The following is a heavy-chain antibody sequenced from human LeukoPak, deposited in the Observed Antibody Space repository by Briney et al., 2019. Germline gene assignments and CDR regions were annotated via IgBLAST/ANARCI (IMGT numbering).Heavy chain of an antibody. Sequence: ASVKVSCKSSVYSGTSCGGSWFRQGPGQRLGWSVWRSAYNGNRGCAYKIQGRVTLITDTSTSTAYMELRSLRSEDTAVYYCARDSARILSYYYYGMDGWGQGTTVTVSS. CDR2: RSAYNGNR. D-gene: IGHD2-15*01. J-gene: IGHJ6*02. V-gene: IGHV1-18*01. CDR1: VYSGTSCG. CDR3: ARDSARILSYYYYGMDG.